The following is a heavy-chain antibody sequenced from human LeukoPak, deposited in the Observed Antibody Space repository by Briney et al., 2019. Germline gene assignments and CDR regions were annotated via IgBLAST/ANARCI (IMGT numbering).Heavy chain of an antibody. CDR1: GYTFTSYD. CDR2: TNPNSGNT. J-gene: IGHJ5*02. CDR3: ARHGYYRGWFDP. Sequence: ASVKVSCKASGYTFTSYDINWVRQATGQGLEWMGWTNPNSGNTGYAQKFQGRVTMTRNTSISTAYMELSSLRSEDTAVYYCARHGYYRGWFDPWGQGTLVTVSS. D-gene: IGHD3-22*01. V-gene: IGHV1-8*01.